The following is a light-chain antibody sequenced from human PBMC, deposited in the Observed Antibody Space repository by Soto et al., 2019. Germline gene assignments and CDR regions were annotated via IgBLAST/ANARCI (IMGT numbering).Light chain of an antibody. CDR3: QHYHDWPPLT. Sequence: DIVMTQSPATLSESPGERVTLSCRASQYISSNLAWYQQKPGQPPRLLIYDATSRATGIPSRFSGSGSGTDFTLTIISLQSEDFAVYFCQHYHDWPPLTFGGGTKVEIK. CDR1: QYISSN. CDR2: DAT. V-gene: IGKV3D-15*01. J-gene: IGKJ4*01.